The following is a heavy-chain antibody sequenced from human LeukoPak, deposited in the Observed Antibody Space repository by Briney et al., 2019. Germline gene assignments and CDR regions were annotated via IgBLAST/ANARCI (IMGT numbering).Heavy chain of an antibody. CDR1: GDSISSSDYY. CDR2: IYYSGST. Sequence: ASETLSLTCTVSGDSISSSDYYWGRIRQPPGKGLEWIGSIYYSGSTYYNPPLKSRVSISVDTSRNQFSLKMSSVTAADTAVYYCARLKGWYSSNWGELWFDPWGQGTQVTVPS. D-gene: IGHD6-19*01. CDR3: ARLKGWYSSNWGELWFDP. J-gene: IGHJ5*02. V-gene: IGHV4-39*01.